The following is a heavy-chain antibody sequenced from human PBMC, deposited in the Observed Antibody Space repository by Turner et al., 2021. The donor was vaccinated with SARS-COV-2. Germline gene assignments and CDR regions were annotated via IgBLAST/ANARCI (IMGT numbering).Heavy chain of an antibody. CDR3: ASPFDY. Sequence: EVPLVESGGGLVQPGGSLRLSCVASGFTFSTYSMNWVRQAPGKGLEWVSYIDSSSSTIYYADSVKGRFTISRDNGKNSLYLQMNSLRADDTAVYYCASPFDYWGQGTLVTVSS. V-gene: IGHV3-48*01. CDR1: GFTFSTYS. CDR2: IDSSSSTI. J-gene: IGHJ4*02.